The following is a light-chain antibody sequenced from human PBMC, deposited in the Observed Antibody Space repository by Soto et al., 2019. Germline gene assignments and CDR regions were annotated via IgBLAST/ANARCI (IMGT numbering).Light chain of an antibody. Sequence: QSVLTQPASVSGSPGQSVTISCTGPRSDIGDSNFISWYQHSPGKAPRLLIYEVNNRPSGVSKRFSGSKAGNTASLTIAGLLDDDEADYFCASFRGGTILGFGSGSKVTVL. CDR1: RSDIGDSNF. J-gene: IGLJ1*01. V-gene: IGLV2-14*01. CDR2: EVN. CDR3: ASFRGGTILG.